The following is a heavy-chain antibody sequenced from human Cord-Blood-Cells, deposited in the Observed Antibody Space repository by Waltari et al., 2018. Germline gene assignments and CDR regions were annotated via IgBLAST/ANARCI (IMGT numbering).Heavy chain of an antibody. J-gene: IGHJ4*02. CDR2: ISSSSSYI. D-gene: IGHD7-27*01. CDR1: GFTFSSYS. Sequence: EVQLVESGGGLVKPGGSLRLSCAASGFTFSSYSLNWVRQAPGKGLEWVSSISSSSSYIYYADSVKGRFTISRDNAKNSLYLQMNSLRAEDTAVYYCARDGTGDYFDYWGQGTLVTVSS. V-gene: IGHV3-21*01. CDR3: ARDGTGDYFDY.